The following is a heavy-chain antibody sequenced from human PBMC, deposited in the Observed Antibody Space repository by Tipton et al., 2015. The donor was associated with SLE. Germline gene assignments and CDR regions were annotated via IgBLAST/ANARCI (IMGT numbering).Heavy chain of an antibody. J-gene: IGHJ3*02. CDR3: ARDCSSSSCYPYAFDI. V-gene: IGHV4-59*01. CDR1: GGSITSYY. CDR2: TYYSGST. Sequence: LRLSCSVSGGSITSYYWSWIRQPPGKGLEWIGYTYYSGSTNYNPSLKSRVTILVDMSKNQFSLKLSSVTAADTAVYYCARDCSSSSCYPYAFDIWGQGTMVTVFS. D-gene: IGHD2-2*01.